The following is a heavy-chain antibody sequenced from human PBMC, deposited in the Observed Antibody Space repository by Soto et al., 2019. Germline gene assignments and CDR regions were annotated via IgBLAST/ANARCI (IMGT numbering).Heavy chain of an antibody. CDR3: ATLRFRVSSFNFDY. CDR1: GYTLTELS. Sequence: ASVKVSCKVSGYTLTELSMHWVRQAPGKGLEWMGGFDPEDGETIYAQKFQGRVTMTEDTSTDTAYMELSSLRSEDTAVYYCATLRFRVSSFNFDYWGQGTLVTVSS. CDR2: FDPEDGET. J-gene: IGHJ4*02. V-gene: IGHV1-24*01. D-gene: IGHD6-6*01.